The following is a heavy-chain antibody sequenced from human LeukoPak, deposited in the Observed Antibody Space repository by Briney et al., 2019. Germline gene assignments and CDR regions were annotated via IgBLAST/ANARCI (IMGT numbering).Heavy chain of an antibody. D-gene: IGHD6-13*01. CDR3: AKGGIAAAGSNWFDP. CDR2: ISYDGSNK. J-gene: IGHJ5*02. Sequence: GGSLRLSCAASGFTFSSYGMHWVRQAPGKGLEWVAVISYDGSNKYYADSVKGRLTISRDNSKNTLYLQMNSLRAEDTAVYYCAKGGIAAAGSNWFDPWGQGTLVTVSS. CDR1: GFTFSSYG. V-gene: IGHV3-30*18.